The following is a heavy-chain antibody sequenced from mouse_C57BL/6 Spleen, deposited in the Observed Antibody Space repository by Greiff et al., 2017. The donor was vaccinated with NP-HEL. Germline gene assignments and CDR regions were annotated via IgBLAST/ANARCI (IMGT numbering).Heavy chain of an antibody. J-gene: IGHJ4*01. V-gene: IGHV1-76*01. D-gene: IGHD1-1*01. CDR1: GYTFTDYY. CDR2: IYPGSGNT. CDR3: ARGFYYYGRSGAMDY. Sequence: VQLQQSGAELVRPGASVKLSCKASGYTFTDYYINWVKQRPGQGLEWIARIYPGSGNTYYNEKFKGKATLTAEKSSSTAYMQLSSLTSEDSAVYFCARGFYYYGRSGAMDYWGQGTSVTVSS.